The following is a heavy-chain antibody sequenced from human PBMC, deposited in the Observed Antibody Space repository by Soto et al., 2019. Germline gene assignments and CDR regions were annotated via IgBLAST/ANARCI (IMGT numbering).Heavy chain of an antibody. D-gene: IGHD5-12*01. CDR3: VRIRRGDGYTFGY. CDR1: GFTLSNNW. Sequence: EVQLVESGGVSVQPGGSLRLSCTASGFTLSNNWMHWVRQAPGKGLVWVSRINTDGSTTTYADSVKGRFTISRDNAKNTLHLQINSLRDEDTAVYYCVRIRRGDGYTFGYWGQGPLVTVSS. J-gene: IGHJ4*02. V-gene: IGHV3-74*01. CDR2: INTDGSTT.